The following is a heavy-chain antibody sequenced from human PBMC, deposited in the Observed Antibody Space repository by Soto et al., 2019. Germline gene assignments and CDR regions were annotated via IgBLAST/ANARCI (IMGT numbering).Heavy chain of an antibody. J-gene: IGHJ4*02. D-gene: IGHD6-13*01. CDR2: ISGSGGST. Sequence: GGSLRLSCAASGFTFSSYAMSWVRQAPGKGLEWVSAISGSGGSTYYADSVKGRFTISRDNSKNTLYLQMNSLRAEDTAVYYCAKDPRARYSSSWYGDYWGQGTLVTVSS. CDR3: AKDPRARYSSSWYGDY. V-gene: IGHV3-23*01. CDR1: GFTFSSYA.